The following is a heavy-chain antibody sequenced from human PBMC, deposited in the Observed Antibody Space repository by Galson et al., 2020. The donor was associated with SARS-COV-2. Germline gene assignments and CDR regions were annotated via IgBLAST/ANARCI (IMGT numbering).Heavy chain of an antibody. V-gene: IGHV4-31*03. D-gene: IGHD4-17*01. J-gene: IGHJ4*02. CDR2: IYYSGST. Sequence: SETLSLTCTVSGGSTSSGGYYWSWIRQHPGKGLEWIGYIYYSGSTYYNPSLKSRVTISVDTSKNQFSLKLSSVTAADTAVYYCARDYGDYSYVDYGGQGTLVTVSS. CDR3: ARDYGDYSYVDY. CDR1: GGSTSSGGYY.